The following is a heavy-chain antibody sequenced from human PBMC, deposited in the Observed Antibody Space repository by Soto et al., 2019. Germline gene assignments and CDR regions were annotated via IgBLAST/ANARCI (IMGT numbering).Heavy chain of an antibody. J-gene: IGHJ3*02. V-gene: IGHV1-69*02. CDR3: ARGSSGYADDAFDI. CDR1: GGTFSSYT. CDR2: NIPILGIA. Sequence: GASVKVSCKASGGTFSSYTISWVRQAPGQGLEWMGKNIPILGIANYAQKFQGRVTITADKSTSTAYMELSSLRSEDTAVYYCARGSSGYADDAFDIWGQGTMVTVSS. D-gene: IGHD5-12*01.